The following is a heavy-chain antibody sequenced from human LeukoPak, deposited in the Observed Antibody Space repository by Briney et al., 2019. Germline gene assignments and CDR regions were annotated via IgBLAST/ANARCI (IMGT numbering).Heavy chain of an antibody. CDR2: INNDGGSA. V-gene: IGHV3-74*01. CDR3: ARRGTGHGMDV. Sequence: PGGSLRLSCAASGFTFNNYWIHWVRHVPGKGLVWVSRINNDGGSASYVDSVKGRFTISRDNAKNTLFLQMNSLRAEDTAVYYCARRGTGHGMDVWGQGTTVIVSS. D-gene: IGHD1-1*01. J-gene: IGHJ6*02. CDR1: GFTFNNYW.